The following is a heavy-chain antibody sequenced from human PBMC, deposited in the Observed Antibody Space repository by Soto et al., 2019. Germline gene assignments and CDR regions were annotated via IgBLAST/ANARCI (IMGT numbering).Heavy chain of an antibody. Sequence: GGSLRLSCAASGFTFSSYAMSWVRQAPGKGLEWVSAFSGSGGSTYYADSVKGRFTISRDNSKNPLYLQMNSLRAGDTAVYYCAKPAPERSTLGNWFDPWGQGTLVTVSS. J-gene: IGHJ5*02. V-gene: IGHV3-23*01. CDR2: FSGSGGST. CDR1: GFTFSSYA. D-gene: IGHD6-13*01. CDR3: AKPAPERSTLGNWFDP.